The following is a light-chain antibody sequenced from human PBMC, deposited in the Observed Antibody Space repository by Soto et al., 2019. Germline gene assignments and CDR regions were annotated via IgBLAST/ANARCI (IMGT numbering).Light chain of an antibody. J-gene: IGLJ2*01. CDR2: DVI. CDR3: SSYTRSSTVT. V-gene: IGLV2-14*03. CDR1: SRDVGGYNF. Sequence: QSALTQPASVSGSPGQSITLSCTGTSRDVGGYNFVCWYQQQPGKAPKLIIYDVINRPSGVSNRFSGSRSGNTASLTISGLQAEDEANYYCSSYTRSSTVTFGGGTKLTVL.